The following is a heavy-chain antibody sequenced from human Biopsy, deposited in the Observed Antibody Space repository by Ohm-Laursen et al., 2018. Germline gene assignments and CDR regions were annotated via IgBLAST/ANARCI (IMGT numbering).Heavy chain of an antibody. CDR2: ISGYNGNT. Sequence: SVKVFCNASGYSFTSYGISWVRQAPGEGLEWMGRISGYNGNTNYAQKFQGRVTMTADTSTSTVYMEVRGLRSDDTAVYYCARVTLPLYLDYWGQGTRVSVSS. J-gene: IGHJ4*02. CDR1: GYSFTSYG. CDR3: ARVTLPLYLDY. D-gene: IGHD5/OR15-5a*01. V-gene: IGHV1-18*01.